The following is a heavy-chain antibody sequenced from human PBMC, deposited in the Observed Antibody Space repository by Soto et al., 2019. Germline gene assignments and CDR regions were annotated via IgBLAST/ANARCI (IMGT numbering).Heavy chain of an antibody. D-gene: IGHD6-19*01. J-gene: IGHJ4*02. CDR2: IRTKTNNYAT. CDR3: TAMAGIDY. CDR1: GFTFSGSG. Sequence: GGSLRLSCAASGFTFSGSGIHWVRQASGKGLEWVGRIRTKTNNYATAYAASVKGRFTISRDDSKNMAYLQMNSLKTEDTAVYYCTAMAGIDYWGQGTRVTVSS. V-gene: IGHV3-73*01.